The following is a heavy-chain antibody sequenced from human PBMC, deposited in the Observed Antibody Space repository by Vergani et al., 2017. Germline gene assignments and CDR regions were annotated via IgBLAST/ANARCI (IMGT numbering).Heavy chain of an antibody. CDR3: AKDNTGSNGHYFDS. CDR1: GCTFDDFA. J-gene: IGHJ4*02. D-gene: IGHD4-11*01. V-gene: IGHV3-43D*03. Sequence: EVQLVESGGVVVQPGESLRLSCAVSGCTFDDFAMHWVRQVPGKRVEWVSLITCDGGTVYYADSVKGRFVISRDNNKNSLFLQMNDLNPEDSALYYCAKDNTGSNGHYFDSWGQGTLVTVTS. CDR2: ITCDGGTV.